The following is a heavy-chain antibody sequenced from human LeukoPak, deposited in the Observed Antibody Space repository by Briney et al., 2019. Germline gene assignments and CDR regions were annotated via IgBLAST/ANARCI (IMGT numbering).Heavy chain of an antibody. Sequence: ASVKVSCKVSGYTLTELSMHWVRQAPGKGLEWMGGFDPEDGETIYAQKFQGRVTMTEDTSTDTAYMELSSLRSEDTAVYYCATTRVQGWLQLGYFDYWGQGTLVTVSS. V-gene: IGHV1-24*01. CDR3: ATTRVQGWLQLGYFDY. CDR2: FDPEDGET. J-gene: IGHJ4*02. CDR1: GYTLTELS. D-gene: IGHD5-24*01.